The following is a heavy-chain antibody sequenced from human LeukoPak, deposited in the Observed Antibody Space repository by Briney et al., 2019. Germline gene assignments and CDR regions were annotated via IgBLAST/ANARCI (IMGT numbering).Heavy chain of an antibody. CDR1: GFTFSSYA. D-gene: IGHD2-2*01. V-gene: IGHV3-30*04. Sequence: GGSLRLSCAASGFTFSSYAMHWVRQAPGKGLEWVAVISYDGSNKYYADSVKGRFTISRDNSKNTLYLQMNSLRAEDTAVYYCARNGAVPAAISYYYMDVWGKGTTVTVSS. CDR3: ARNGAVPAAISYYYMDV. J-gene: IGHJ6*03. CDR2: ISYDGSNK.